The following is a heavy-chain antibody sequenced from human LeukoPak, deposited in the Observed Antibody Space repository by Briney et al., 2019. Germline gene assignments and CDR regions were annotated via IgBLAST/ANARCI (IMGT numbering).Heavy chain of an antibody. J-gene: IGHJ4*02. D-gene: IGHD3-22*01. Sequence: GGSLRLSCAASGLGFSSFSFNWIRQAPGKGLEWVSSITPTTSYIYYADSVRGRFTISRENAKNSLYLQMNSLRAEDTAVYYCARLRRTSDSSGYYYYYDYWGQGTLVTVSA. CDR1: GLGFSSFS. CDR2: ITPTTSYI. V-gene: IGHV3-21*01. CDR3: ARLRRTSDSSGYYYYYDY.